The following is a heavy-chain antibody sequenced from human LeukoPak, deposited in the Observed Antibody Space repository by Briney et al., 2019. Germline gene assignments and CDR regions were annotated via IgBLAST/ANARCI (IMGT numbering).Heavy chain of an antibody. Sequence: GGSLRLSCAASGFTFSSYWMSWVRQAPGKGLEWVANIKQDGSEKYYVDSVKGRFTISRDNAKNSLYLQMNSLRAEDTAVYYCARDDSSGYHISLKNDYWGQGTLVTVSS. CDR1: GFTFSSYW. CDR3: ARDDSSGYHISLKNDY. D-gene: IGHD3-22*01. V-gene: IGHV3-7*01. J-gene: IGHJ4*02. CDR2: IKQDGSEK.